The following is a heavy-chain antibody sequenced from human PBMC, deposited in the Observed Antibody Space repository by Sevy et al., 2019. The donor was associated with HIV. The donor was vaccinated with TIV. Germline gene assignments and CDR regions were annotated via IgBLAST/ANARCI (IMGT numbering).Heavy chain of an antibody. CDR1: DGSFSGYY. J-gene: IGHJ5*02. Sequence: SETLSLTCAVYDGSFSGYYLSWIRQPPGKGLEWIGEINHSGSTNYNPSLKSRVTISVDTSKNQFSLKLSSVTAADTAVYYCVRTPRCGGDCYANSRLGHGANWFDPWGQGTLVTVSS. D-gene: IGHD2-21*01. V-gene: IGHV4-34*01. CDR2: INHSGST. CDR3: VRTPRCGGDCYANSRLGHGANWFDP.